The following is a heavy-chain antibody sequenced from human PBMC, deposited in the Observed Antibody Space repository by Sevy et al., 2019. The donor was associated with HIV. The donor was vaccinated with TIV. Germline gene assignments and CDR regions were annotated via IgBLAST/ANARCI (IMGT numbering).Heavy chain of an antibody. D-gene: IGHD5-18*01. CDR1: GFTFSRYS. V-gene: IGHV3-48*01. CDR3: AKVGMQLWSYFDF. Sequence: GGSLRLSCVASGFTFSRYSMNWVRQAPGKGLEWVSNIGSTGPTIYYADSVKGRFTISRDSSQNTLFLHMNSLRVEDTVVYYCAKVGMQLWSYFDFWGQGTLVTVSS. J-gene: IGHJ4*02. CDR2: IGSTGPTI.